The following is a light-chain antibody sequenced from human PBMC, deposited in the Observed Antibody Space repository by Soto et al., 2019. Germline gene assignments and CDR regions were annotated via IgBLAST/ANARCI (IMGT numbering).Light chain of an antibody. J-gene: IGKJ4*01. Sequence: ETVMTQSPATLSVSPGERATLSCRASQSVGSKVAWYQQKPGQAPSLLIYGAPTRASGIPLRFSGSGSGTEFTLTISSLQSEDFAVYYCQQYSNWPPVTFGGGTKVDIK. CDR3: QQYSNWPPVT. CDR2: GAP. V-gene: IGKV3-15*01. CDR1: QSVGSK.